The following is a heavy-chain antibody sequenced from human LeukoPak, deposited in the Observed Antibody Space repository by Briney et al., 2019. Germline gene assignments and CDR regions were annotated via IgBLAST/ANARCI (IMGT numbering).Heavy chain of an antibody. V-gene: IGHV1-18*01. CDR2: ISPYNHNT. D-gene: IGHD3-10*01. Sequence: AAVTVSCKTSGYTFTDYDITWVRRAPGQGLEWMGRISPYNHNTYYAQTLQGRVTMTADTSTSTAYMELRSLRSDDTAVYYCAKNERVRRVVKDLVESWGQGTLVTVSS. CDR1: GYTFTDYD. CDR3: AKNERVRRVVKDLVES. J-gene: IGHJ4*02.